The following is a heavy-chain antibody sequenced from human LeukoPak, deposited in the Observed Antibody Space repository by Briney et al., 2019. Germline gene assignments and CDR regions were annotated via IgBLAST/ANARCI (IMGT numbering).Heavy chain of an antibody. CDR2: IYTSGST. CDR1: GGSISSSSYY. V-gene: IGHV4-61*02. Sequence: SETLSLTCTVSGGSISSSSYYWSWIRQPAGKGLEWIGRIYTSGSTNYNPSLKSRVTMSVDTSKNQFSLKLSSVTAADTAVYYCARDWDYYDSSGYSHYFDYWGQGTLVTVSS. D-gene: IGHD3-22*01. J-gene: IGHJ4*02. CDR3: ARDWDYYDSSGYSHYFDY.